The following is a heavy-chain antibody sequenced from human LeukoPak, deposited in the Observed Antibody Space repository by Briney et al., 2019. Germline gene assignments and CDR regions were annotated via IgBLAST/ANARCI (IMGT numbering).Heavy chain of an antibody. V-gene: IGHV3-30*18. CDR3: AKADYYYGIDV. J-gene: IGHJ6*02. CDR1: GFTFSSYG. CDR2: ISYDGSNK. Sequence: PGGSLRLSCAASGFTFSSYGMHWVRQAPGKGLEWVAVISYDGSNKYYADSVKGRFTISRDNSKNTLSLQMNSLRPEDTAVYYCAKADYYYGIDVWGQGTTVTVSS.